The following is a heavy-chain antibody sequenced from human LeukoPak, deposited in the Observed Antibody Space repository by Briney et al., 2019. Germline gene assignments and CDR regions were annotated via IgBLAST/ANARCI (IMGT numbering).Heavy chain of an antibody. J-gene: IGHJ4*02. V-gene: IGHV4-59*01. D-gene: IGHD6-13*01. CDR3: ARGYSSSWFYFDY. CDR2: IYYSGGT. Sequence: SETLSLTCTVSGGSISTYYWSWIRQPPGKGLEWIGYIYYSGGTNYNPSLKSRVTISVDTSKSQFSLKLSSVTAAATAVYYCARGYSSSWFYFDYWGQGTLVTVSS. CDR1: GGSISTYY.